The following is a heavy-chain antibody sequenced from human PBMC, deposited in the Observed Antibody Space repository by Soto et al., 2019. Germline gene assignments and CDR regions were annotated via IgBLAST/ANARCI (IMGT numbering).Heavy chain of an antibody. D-gene: IGHD2-15*01. J-gene: IGHJ2*01. CDR1: GGSFSGYY. Sequence: SETLSLTCAVYGGSFSGYYWNWIRQPPGKGLEWIGEIDHSGYTNYNPSLKSRVTISVDTSKNQFSLRLTSVTAADTAVYYCARQKRGGYCSGGSCHPYWYFDLWGRGTLVTVSS. V-gene: IGHV4-34*01. CDR3: ARQKRGGYCSGGSCHPYWYFDL. CDR2: IDHSGYT.